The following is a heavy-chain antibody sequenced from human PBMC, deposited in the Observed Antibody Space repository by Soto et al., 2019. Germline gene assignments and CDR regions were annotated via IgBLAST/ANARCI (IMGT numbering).Heavy chain of an antibody. CDR2: ISSSSSYI. V-gene: IGHV3-21*01. J-gene: IGHJ6*02. CDR3: ARGIVGHFYYYYGLDV. Sequence: PGGSLRLSCAASGFTFSSYSMNWVRQAPGKGLEWVSSISSSSSYIYYADSVKGRFTISRDNAKNSLYLQMNSLRAEDTAVYYCARGIVGHFYYYYGLDVWGQGTTVTV. D-gene: IGHD1-26*01. CDR1: GFTFSSYS.